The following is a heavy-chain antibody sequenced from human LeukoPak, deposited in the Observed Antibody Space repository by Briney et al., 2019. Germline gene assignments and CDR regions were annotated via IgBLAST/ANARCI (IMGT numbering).Heavy chain of an antibody. CDR1: GGSFSGYY. Sequence: PSETLSLTCAVYGGSFSGYYWSWIRQPPGKGLEWIGEINRSGSTNYNPSLKSRVTISVDTSKNQFSLKLSSVTAADTAVYYCARAHSSGWFDWGQGTLVTVSS. CDR3: ARAHSSGWFD. D-gene: IGHD6-19*01. CDR2: INRSGST. V-gene: IGHV4-34*01. J-gene: IGHJ4*02.